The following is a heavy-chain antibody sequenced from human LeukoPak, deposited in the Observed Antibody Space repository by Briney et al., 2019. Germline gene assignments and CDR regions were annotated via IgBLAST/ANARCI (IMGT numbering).Heavy chain of an antibody. CDR3: ATEGPLPGGHDY. CDR1: RSTFSSYW. D-gene: IGHD2-15*01. J-gene: IGHJ4*02. V-gene: IGHV3-74*01. CDR2: VNSDGSST. Sequence: QPGGSLRLSCSASRSTFSSYWMHWVRQAPGKGLVWVSRVNSDGSSTNYADSVKGRFTISRDNAKNTLYLQMDSLGAEDTAVYYCATEGPLPGGHDYWGQGTQVTVFS.